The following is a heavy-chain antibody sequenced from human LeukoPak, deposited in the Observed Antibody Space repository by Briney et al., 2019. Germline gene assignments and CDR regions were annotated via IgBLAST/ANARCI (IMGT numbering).Heavy chain of an antibody. Sequence: GESLEISWQGSGSTFTSYWIGWVRQLPGKGLERMRIIYPGDSNTRYSPSFQGQVTIPADKPISTAYLQWSSLKASDTAMYYCARQSTVTTLAQHWGQGTLVTVSS. J-gene: IGHJ1*01. D-gene: IGHD4-17*01. V-gene: IGHV5-51*01. CDR2: IYPGDSNT. CDR1: GSTFTSYW. CDR3: ARQSTVTTLAQH.